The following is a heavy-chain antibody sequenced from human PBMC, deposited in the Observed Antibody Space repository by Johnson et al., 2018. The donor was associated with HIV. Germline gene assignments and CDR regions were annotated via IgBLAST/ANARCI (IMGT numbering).Heavy chain of an antibody. CDR2: INSDGSHI. Sequence: VQVVESGGGLVQPGGSLRLSCAASGFSFSTTWMHWVRQAPGEGLVWVAHINSDGSHIAYADSVKGRFTISRDNSKNTLYLQMNSLTAEDTAAYYCTRDPFPRFYAFDLWGQGTMVTVSS. CDR1: GFSFSTTW. J-gene: IGHJ3*01. CDR3: TRDPFPRFYAFDL. D-gene: IGHD3-3*01. V-gene: IGHV3-74*03.